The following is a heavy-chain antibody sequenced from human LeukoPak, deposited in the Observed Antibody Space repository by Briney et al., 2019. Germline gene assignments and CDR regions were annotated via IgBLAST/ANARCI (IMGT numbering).Heavy chain of an antibody. V-gene: IGHV1-46*01. CDR3: ARKRGPYYYYYGMDV. CDR1: GYTFTSYY. CDR2: INPSGGST. D-gene: IGHD3-10*01. J-gene: IGHJ6*02. Sequence: AASVKVSCKASGYTFTSYYMHWVRQAPGQGLEWMGIINPSGGSTSYAQKFQGRVTMTRDTSTSTVYMELSSLRSEDTAVHYCARKRGPYYYYYGMDVWGQGTTVTVSS.